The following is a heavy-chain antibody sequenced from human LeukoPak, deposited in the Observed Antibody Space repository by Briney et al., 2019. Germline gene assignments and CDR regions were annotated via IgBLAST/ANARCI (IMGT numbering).Heavy chain of an antibody. CDR3: ARGGSGFPFDY. CDR1: GFTFSSYD. V-gene: IGHV3-23*01. Sequence: GGSLRLSCAVSGFTFSSYDMGWVRQAPGKGLEWVSTLSGSGGSSYYADSVKGRVTISRDNSKNSLYLQMNSLRAEDTAVYYCARGGSGFPFDYWGQGTLVTVSS. J-gene: IGHJ4*02. CDR2: LSGSGGSS. D-gene: IGHD3-22*01.